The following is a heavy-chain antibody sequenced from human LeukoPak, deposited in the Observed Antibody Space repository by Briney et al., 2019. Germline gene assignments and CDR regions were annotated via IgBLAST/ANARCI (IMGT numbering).Heavy chain of an antibody. V-gene: IGHV3-33*06. CDR1: GFTFSSYG. CDR2: IWYDGSNK. CDR3: AKSLNKWVVVVPSYDY. D-gene: IGHD3-22*01. J-gene: IGHJ4*02. Sequence: GGSLRLSCAASGFTFSSYGMHWVRQAPGKGLEWVAVIWYDGSNKYYEGSVKDGFTISRDNSKDTLYLQMNSLRAEDTAVYYCAKSLNKWVVVVPSYDYWGQGTLVTVSS.